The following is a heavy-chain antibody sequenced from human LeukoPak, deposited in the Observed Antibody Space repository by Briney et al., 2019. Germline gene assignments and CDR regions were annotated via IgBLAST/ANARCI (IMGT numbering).Heavy chain of an antibody. CDR1: GFTFDDYG. J-gene: IGHJ6*03. CDR2: INWNGGST. D-gene: IGHD6-13*01. CDR3: ARERWQQLDYYYYMDV. V-gene: IGHV3-20*04. Sequence: GGSLRLSCAASGFTFDDYGMSWVRQAPGKGLEWVSGINWNGGSTGYADSVKGRFTISGDNAKNSLYLQMNSLRAEDTALYYCARERWQQLDYYYYMDVWGKGTTVTVSS.